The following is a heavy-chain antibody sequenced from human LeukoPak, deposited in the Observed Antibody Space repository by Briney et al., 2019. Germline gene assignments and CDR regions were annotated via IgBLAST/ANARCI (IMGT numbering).Heavy chain of an antibody. CDR3: AKGYSSGWYGYPVDY. CDR2: ISYDGSNK. J-gene: IGHJ4*02. CDR1: GFSFSSYD. Sequence: GGSLRLSCAASGFSFSSYDMHWVRQAPGKGLEWVAVISYDGSNKYYADSVKGRFTISRDNSKNTLYLQMNSLRAEDTAVYYCAKGYSSGWYGYPVDYWGQGTLVTVSS. V-gene: IGHV3-30*18. D-gene: IGHD6-19*01.